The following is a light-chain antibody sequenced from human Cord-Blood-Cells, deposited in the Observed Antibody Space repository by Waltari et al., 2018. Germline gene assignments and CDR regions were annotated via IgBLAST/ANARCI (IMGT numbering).Light chain of an antibody. Sequence: QSALTQPRSVSGSPGQSVTISCTGTSSDVGGYNYVSWYQQHPAKARKLMIYDVSKRPSGGPDRFSGSKSGNTASLTISGLQAEDEADYYCCSYAGSYTVVFGGGTKLTVL. CDR1: SSDVGGYNY. V-gene: IGLV2-11*01. J-gene: IGLJ2*01. CDR3: CSYAGSYTVV. CDR2: DVS.